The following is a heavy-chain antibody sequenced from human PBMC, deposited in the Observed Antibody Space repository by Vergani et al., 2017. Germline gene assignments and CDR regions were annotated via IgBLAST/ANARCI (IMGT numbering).Heavy chain of an antibody. CDR2: IYYSGST. Sequence: QLQLQESGPGLVKPSATLSLTCSVSGASIRSSNYYWGWIRQPPGKGLEWVASIYYSGSTYYNPSLKSRVTISVDTSKNQFSLKLSSVTAADTAVYFCGGHSTVEGLVKLGWIDPWGQGILVTVSS. V-gene: IGHV4-39*01. CDR1: GASIRSSNYY. D-gene: IGHD6-19*01. J-gene: IGHJ5*02. CDR3: GGHSTVEGLVKLGWIDP.